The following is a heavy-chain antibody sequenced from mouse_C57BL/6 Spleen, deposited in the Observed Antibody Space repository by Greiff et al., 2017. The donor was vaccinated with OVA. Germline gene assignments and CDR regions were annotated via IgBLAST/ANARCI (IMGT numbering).Heavy chain of an antibody. J-gene: IGHJ2*02. D-gene: IGHD2-1*01. V-gene: IGHV1-59*01. CDR3: ARGGIHYGNYIDY. CDR1: GYTFTSYW. CDR2: IDPSDSYT. Sequence: QVQLQQPGAELVRPGTSVKLSCKASGYTFTSYWMHWVKQRPGQGLEWIGVIDPSDSYTNYNQKFKGKATLTVDTSSSTAYMQLSSLTSEDSAVYYCARGGIHYGNYIDYWGQGTSLTVSS.